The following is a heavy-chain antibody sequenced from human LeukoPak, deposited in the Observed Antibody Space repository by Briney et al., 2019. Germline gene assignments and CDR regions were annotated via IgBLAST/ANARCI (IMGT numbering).Heavy chain of an antibody. CDR1: GYTFTSYG. J-gene: IGHJ4*02. CDR2: LSAYNGNT. D-gene: IGHD5-12*01. V-gene: IGHV1-18*01. Sequence: ASVKVFCKASGYTFTSYGISWVRQAPGQGLEGMGWLSAYNGNTNYAQKLQGRVTMTTDTSTSTAYMELRSLRSDDTAVYYCARLNRGYSGYEGELTLDYWGQGTLVTVSS. CDR3: ARLNRGYSGYEGELTLDY.